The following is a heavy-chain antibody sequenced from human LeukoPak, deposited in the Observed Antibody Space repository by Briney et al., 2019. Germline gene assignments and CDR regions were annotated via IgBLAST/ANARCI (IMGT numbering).Heavy chain of an antibody. CDR1: GYTFTVHY. Sequence: GASVKVSCKTSGYTFTVHYMHWVRQAPGQGLEWMGWINPSSGDTNYAQKFQGRVTTTRDTSISTAYMDLSRLRSDDTAVYYCARVPRPKYAGGQWDGDYWGQGTLVTVSS. CDR2: INPSSGDT. D-gene: IGHD1-26*01. V-gene: IGHV1-2*02. J-gene: IGHJ4*02. CDR3: ARVPRPKYAGGQWDGDY.